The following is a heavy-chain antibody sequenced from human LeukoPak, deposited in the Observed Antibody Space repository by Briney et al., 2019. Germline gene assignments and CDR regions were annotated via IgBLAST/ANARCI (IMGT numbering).Heavy chain of an antibody. CDR1: GSTFSSYE. V-gene: IGHV3-48*03. CDR2: ISSSGSTI. Sequence: GSLRLSCAASGSTFSSYEMNWVRQPPGKGLEWVSYISSSGSTIYYADSVRGLFTISRDNAKNSLYLKMNSLRAEDTAVYYCAELGITMIGGVWGKGTTVAISS. D-gene: IGHD3-10*02. CDR3: AELGITMIGGV. J-gene: IGHJ6*04.